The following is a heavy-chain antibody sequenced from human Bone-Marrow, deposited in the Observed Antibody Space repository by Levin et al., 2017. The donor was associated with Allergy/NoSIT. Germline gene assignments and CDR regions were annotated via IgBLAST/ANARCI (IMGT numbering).Heavy chain of an antibody. CDR1: GFTFDGYA. D-gene: IGHD3-10*01. Sequence: GGSLRLSCAASGFTFDGYAMHWVRQAPGKGLEWISGISWNSGTIGYADSVKGRFSISRDNAKNFLYLQMNSLRTEDTAFYYCAKDITMVRGVIIDYWGQGTLVTVSS. CDR2: ISWNSGTI. CDR3: AKDITMVRGVIIDY. J-gene: IGHJ4*02. V-gene: IGHV3-9*01.